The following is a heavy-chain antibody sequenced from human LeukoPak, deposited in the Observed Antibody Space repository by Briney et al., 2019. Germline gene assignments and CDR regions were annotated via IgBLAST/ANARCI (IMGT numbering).Heavy chain of an antibody. CDR3: AKRFGESYGHFDY. CDR2: VTCSGSAT. Sequence: GGSLRLSCAASGFTFSSYAMSWVRQAPGKGLEWVSAVTCSGSATDYADSVKGRFTISRDNSKNTLYLQRHSLRAEDPAVYYCAKRFGESYGHFDYWGQGTLVTVSS. D-gene: IGHD1-26*01. J-gene: IGHJ4*02. V-gene: IGHV3-23*01. CDR1: GFTFSSYA.